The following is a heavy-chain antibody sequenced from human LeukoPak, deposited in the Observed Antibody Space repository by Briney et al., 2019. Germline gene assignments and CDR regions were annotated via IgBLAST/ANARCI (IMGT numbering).Heavy chain of an antibody. D-gene: IGHD3-22*01. V-gene: IGHV4-59*01. J-gene: IGHJ3*02. CDR3: ARTAIDSSGYSAFDI. CDR2: IYYSGST. Sequence: SETLSLTCTVSGGSISSYYWSWIRQPPGKGLEWIGYIYYSGSTNYNPSLKSRVTISVDTSKNQFSLKLSSVTAADTAVYYCARTAIDSSGYSAFDIWGQGTMVTVSS. CDR1: GGSISSYY.